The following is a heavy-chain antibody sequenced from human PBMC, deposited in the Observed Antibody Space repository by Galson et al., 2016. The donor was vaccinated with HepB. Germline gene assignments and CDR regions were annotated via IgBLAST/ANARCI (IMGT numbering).Heavy chain of an antibody. V-gene: IGHV3-53*01. CDR2: IYSDGST. CDR1: DDSISSSNW. D-gene: IGHD3-16*01. Sequence: ETLSLTCTVSDDSISSSNWWSWVRQPPGKGLEWVSVIYSDGSTYYADSVKGRFTISRDNSKNTVYLQMNSLRGDDTAVYYCARDIGYWGQGTLVTVSS. J-gene: IGHJ4*02. CDR3: ARDIGY.